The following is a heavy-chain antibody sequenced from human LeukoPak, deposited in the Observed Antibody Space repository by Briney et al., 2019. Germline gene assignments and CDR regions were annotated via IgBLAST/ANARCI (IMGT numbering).Heavy chain of an antibody. Sequence: LGESLKISCKGSGYSFTSYWIGWVRQMPGKGLEWMGIIYPGDSDTRYSPSFQGQVTISADKSISTAYLQWSSLKASDTAMYYCARAGELSLYRYYFDYWGQGTLVTVSS. CDR3: ARAGELSLYRYYFDY. CDR1: GYSFTSYW. V-gene: IGHV5-51*01. CDR2: IYPGDSDT. J-gene: IGHJ4*02. D-gene: IGHD3-16*02.